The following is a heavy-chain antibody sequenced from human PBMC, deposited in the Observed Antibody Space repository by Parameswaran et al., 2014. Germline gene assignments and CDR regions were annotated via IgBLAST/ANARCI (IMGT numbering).Heavy chain of an antibody. Sequence: VRQMPGKGLEWMGRIDPSDSYTNYSPSFQGHVTISADKSISTAYLQWSSLKASDTAMYYCARHGDIVVVPAPFDPWGQGTLVTVSS. D-gene: IGHD2-2*01. CDR2: IDPSDSYT. V-gene: IGHV5-10-1*01. CDR3: ARHGDIVVVPAPFDP. J-gene: IGHJ5*02.